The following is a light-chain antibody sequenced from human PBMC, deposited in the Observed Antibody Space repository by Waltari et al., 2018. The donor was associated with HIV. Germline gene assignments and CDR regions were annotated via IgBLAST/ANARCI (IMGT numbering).Light chain of an antibody. J-gene: IGLJ2*01. CDR2: EVT. Sequence: QSALTQPASVSGSPGQSITISCTGTSRDVGGYNYVSWYQQYPDNGPKLLIYEVTYRPSGISDRFSCSKSGDTASLTISGLQAEDEAHYYCCSYTRNTTRIFGGGTHLTVL. V-gene: IGLV2-14*01. CDR3: CSYTRNTTRI. CDR1: SRDVGGYNY.